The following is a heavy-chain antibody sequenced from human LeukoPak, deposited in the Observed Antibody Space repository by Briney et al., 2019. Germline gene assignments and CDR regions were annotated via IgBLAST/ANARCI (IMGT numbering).Heavy chain of an antibody. CDR3: ARDRYGGWRRSVGATLYYYGMDV. Sequence: PSETLSLTCTVSGGSISRDYWSWIRQPPGKGLEWIGYIYYTGSTNYNPSLKSRVTISVDTSKNQFSLKLSSVTAADTAVYYCARDRYGGWRRSVGATLYYYGMDVWGQGTTVTVSS. V-gene: IGHV4-59*01. CDR2: IYYTGST. D-gene: IGHD1-26*01. J-gene: IGHJ6*02. CDR1: GGSISRDY.